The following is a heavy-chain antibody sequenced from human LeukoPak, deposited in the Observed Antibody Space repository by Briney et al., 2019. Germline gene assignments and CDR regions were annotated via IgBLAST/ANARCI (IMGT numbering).Heavy chain of an antibody. J-gene: IGHJ4*02. Sequence: PSETLSLTCTVSGYSISSGYYWGWIRQPPGKGLEWIGSIYHSGSTYYNPSLKSRVTISVGTSKNQFSLKLSSVTAADTAVYYCARAFWGSGIDYWGQGTLVTVSS. CDR2: IYHSGST. CDR1: GYSISSGYY. CDR3: ARAFWGSGIDY. D-gene: IGHD3-16*01. V-gene: IGHV4-38-2*02.